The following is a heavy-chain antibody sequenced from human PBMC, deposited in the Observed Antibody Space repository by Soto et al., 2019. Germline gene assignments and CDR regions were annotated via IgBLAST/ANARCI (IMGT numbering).Heavy chain of an antibody. Sequence: QVQLVQSGAEVKKPGASAKVSCKASGYTFTTYDINWVRQATGQGLEWVGWMNPNSGETGYAQKFQGRVTMSRDTSRSTAYMDLSSLRYEDTAVYYCERGIFCISNICHLQYCKFGMDVWGQGTRVTVSS. CDR3: ERGIFCISNICHLQYCKFGMDV. D-gene: IGHD2-2*01. CDR2: MNPNSGET. J-gene: IGHJ6*02. V-gene: IGHV1-8*01. CDR1: GYTFTTYD.